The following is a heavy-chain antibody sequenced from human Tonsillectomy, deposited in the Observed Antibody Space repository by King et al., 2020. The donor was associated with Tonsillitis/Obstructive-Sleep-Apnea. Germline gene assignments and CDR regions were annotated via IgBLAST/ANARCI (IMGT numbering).Heavy chain of an antibody. D-gene: IGHD3-9*01. CDR1: GYSFTSYW. CDR2: IDPSDSYT. CDR3: ARRYFDGHYYYYMDV. Sequence: VQLVESGAEVKKPGESLRISCKVSGYSFTSYWIDWVRQMPGKGLEWMGTIDPSDSYTNYSPSFQGHVTVSADKSISTAYLQWSSLKASDTAMYYCARRYFDGHYYYYMDVGGKGTTLTVSS. J-gene: IGHJ6*03. V-gene: IGHV5-10-1*01.